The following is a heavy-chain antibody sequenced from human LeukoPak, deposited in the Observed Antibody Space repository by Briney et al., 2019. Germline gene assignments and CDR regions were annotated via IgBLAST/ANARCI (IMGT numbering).Heavy chain of an antibody. Sequence: GASVQVSCKASGYTFTDYYMHWVRQAPGQGLEWMGWINPNIGSTNYAQKFQGRVTMTRDTSSSTAYMELSRLRSDDTAVYYCARDGYCSGGSCYFFSPYWGQGTLVTVSS. CDR3: ARDGYCSGGSCYFFSPY. D-gene: IGHD2-15*01. J-gene: IGHJ4*02. CDR1: GYTFTDYY. V-gene: IGHV1-2*02. CDR2: INPNIGST.